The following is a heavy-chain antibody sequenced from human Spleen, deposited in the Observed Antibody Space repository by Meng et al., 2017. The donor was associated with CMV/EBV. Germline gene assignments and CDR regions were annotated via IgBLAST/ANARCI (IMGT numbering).Heavy chain of an antibody. V-gene: IGHV3-48*03. D-gene: IGHD5-18*01. Sequence: GESLKISCAVSGFTFSSYEMNWVRQAPGKGLEWVSYISSSGNSIYYADSVRGRFTISRDNAKNSLYLQMNNLRAEDTAVYYCAREGGYTSLYYYNGMDVWGQGTTVTVSS. CDR1: GFTFSSYE. CDR2: ISSSGNSI. J-gene: IGHJ6*02. CDR3: AREGGYTSLYYYNGMDV.